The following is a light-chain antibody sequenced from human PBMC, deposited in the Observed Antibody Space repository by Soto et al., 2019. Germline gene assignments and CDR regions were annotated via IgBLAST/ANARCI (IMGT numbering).Light chain of an antibody. V-gene: IGKV1-5*03. CDR1: QSISIW. J-gene: IGKJ1*01. CDR3: QQYNSYPWT. Sequence: DIQMTQSPSTLSASVGDRVTITCRASQSISIWLAWYQQKPGKAAKLLIYKAFSLESGVPSRFSGSGSGTEFTLTISSLQPDDFATYYCQQYNSYPWTFGQGTKVEIK. CDR2: KAF.